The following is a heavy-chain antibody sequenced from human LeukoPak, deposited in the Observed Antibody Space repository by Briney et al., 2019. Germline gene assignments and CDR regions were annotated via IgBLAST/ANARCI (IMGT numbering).Heavy chain of an antibody. J-gene: IGHJ4*02. CDR3: ARVKYYYDSSGYSQNFDY. D-gene: IGHD3-22*01. V-gene: IGHV4-59*01. CDR1: GGSISSYY. CDR2: IYYSGST. Sequence: PSETLSLTCTVSGGSISSYYWSWIRQPPGKGLEWIGYIYYSGSTNYNPSLNSRVTISVDTSKNQFALTLSSVTAADTAVYYCARVKYYYDSSGYSQNFDYWGQGTLVTVSS.